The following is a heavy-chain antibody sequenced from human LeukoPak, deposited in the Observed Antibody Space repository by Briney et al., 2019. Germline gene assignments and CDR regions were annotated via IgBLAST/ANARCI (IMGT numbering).Heavy chain of an antibody. CDR3: TKGSNTWPSLFDY. CDR2: INWDGGST. V-gene: IGHV3-43*01. D-gene: IGHD2-2*02. Sequence: GGSLRLSCAASGFNFEDYTMHWVRQTPGKGLEWVSLINWDGGSTYYADSVKGRFAISRDNNKNSLYLQMTSLRTEYTALYYCTKGSNTWPSLFDYWGQGTLVTVSS. CDR1: GFNFEDYT. J-gene: IGHJ4*02.